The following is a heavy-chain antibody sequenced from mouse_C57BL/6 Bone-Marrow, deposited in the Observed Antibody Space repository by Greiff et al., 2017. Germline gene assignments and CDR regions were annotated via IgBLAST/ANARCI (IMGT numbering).Heavy chain of an antibody. Sequence: VQLQQSGAELARPGASVKLSCKASGYTFTSYGISWVKQRTGQGLEWIGEIYPRSGNTYYNEKFKGKATLTADKSSSTAYMELRSLTAEDSAVYFGARERTMVTTGCHYFDYWGQGTTLTVSS. CDR2: IYPRSGNT. V-gene: IGHV1-81*01. CDR3: ARERTMVTTGCHYFDY. CDR1: GYTFTSYG. J-gene: IGHJ2*01. D-gene: IGHD2-2*01.